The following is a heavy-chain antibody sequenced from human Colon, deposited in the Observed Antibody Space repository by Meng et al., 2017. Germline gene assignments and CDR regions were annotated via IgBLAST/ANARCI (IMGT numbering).Heavy chain of an antibody. J-gene: IGHJ5*02. CDR3: ARERFSSGWYGGRWFDP. Sequence: QVQLQQWGAGLLKPSETLSLTCAVYGGSFSGYYWSWIRQPPGKGLEWIGEINHSGSTNYNPSLKSRVTISVDTSKNQFSLKLSSVTAADTAVYYCARERFSSGWYGGRWFDPWGQGTLVTVSS. D-gene: IGHD6-19*01. CDR1: GGSFSGYY. V-gene: IGHV4-34*01. CDR2: INHSGST.